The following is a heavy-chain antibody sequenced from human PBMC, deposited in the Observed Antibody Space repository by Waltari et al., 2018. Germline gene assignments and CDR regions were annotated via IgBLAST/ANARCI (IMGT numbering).Heavy chain of an antibody. V-gene: IGHV4-39*07. CDR3: ARRPPTYYFDY. CDR2: IYYSGST. CDR1: GGSISSSSSY. J-gene: IGHJ4*02. Sequence: QLQLQESGPGLVKPSETLSLTCTVSGGSISSSSSYWGWIRQPPGKGLEWIGSIYYSGSTYYNPSLKSRVTISVDTSKNQFSLKLSSVTAADTAVYYCARRPPTYYFDYWGQGTLVTVSS. D-gene: IGHD3-16*01.